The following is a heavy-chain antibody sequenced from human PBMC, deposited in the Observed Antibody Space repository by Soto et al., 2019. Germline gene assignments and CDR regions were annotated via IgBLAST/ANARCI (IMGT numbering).Heavy chain of an antibody. CDR3: ARGPVGIVVVPAAKRRPAYYYMDV. J-gene: IGHJ6*03. V-gene: IGHV4-34*01. CDR1: GGSFSGYY. CDR2: INHSGST. D-gene: IGHD2-2*01. Sequence: SETLSLTCAVYGGSFSGYYWSWIRQPPGKGLEWIGEINHSGSTNYNPSLKSRVTISVDTSKNQFSLKLSSVTAADTAVYYCARGPVGIVVVPAAKRRPAYYYMDVWGKGTTVTVSS.